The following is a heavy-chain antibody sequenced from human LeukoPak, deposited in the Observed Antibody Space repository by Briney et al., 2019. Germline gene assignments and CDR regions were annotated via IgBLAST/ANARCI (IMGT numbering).Heavy chain of an antibody. CDR3: TTDQRITVFGVVVNDHGAFDI. J-gene: IGHJ3*02. CDR1: GFTFSNAW. D-gene: IGHD3-3*01. Sequence: GGSLRLSCAASGFTFSNAWMNWVRQAPGKGLEWVGRIKSKTDGGTTDYAAPVKGRFTISRDDSKNTLYLQMNSLKTEDTAVYYWTTDQRITVFGVVVNDHGAFDIWGQGTMVTVSS. CDR2: IKSKTDGGTT. V-gene: IGHV3-15*01.